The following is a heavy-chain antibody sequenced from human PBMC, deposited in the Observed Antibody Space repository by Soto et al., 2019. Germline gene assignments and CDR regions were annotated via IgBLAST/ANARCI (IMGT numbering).Heavy chain of an antibody. CDR2: IYWNDDK. V-gene: IGHV2-5*01. CDR1: GFPLSARGVG. J-gene: IGHJ4*02. Sequence: SGPTLVNPTETLTLTCTVSGFPLSARGVGVGWIHQPPGKALEWLAIIYWNDDKRYSPSLKSRLTITKDTSKNQVVLTMTNTDPVDTAKYYCAHSPWGAAPDYWGQGTLVTVSS. D-gene: IGHD3-16*01. CDR3: AHSPWGAAPDY.